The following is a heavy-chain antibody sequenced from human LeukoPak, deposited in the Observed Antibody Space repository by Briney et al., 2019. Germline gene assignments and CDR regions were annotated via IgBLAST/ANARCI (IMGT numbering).Heavy chain of an antibody. V-gene: IGHV1-2*03. CDR1: GYTFTGYY. CDR2: INPNSGGT. D-gene: IGHD1-1*01. J-gene: IGHJ4*02. Sequence: LGASVKVSCKASGYTFTGYYMHWVRQAPGQGLEWMGWINPNSGGTNYAQKFQGRVTMTRDTSISTAYMELSRLRSDDTAVYYCARTSGHGWNDDREDYWGQGTLVTVSS. CDR3: ARTSGHGWNDDREDY.